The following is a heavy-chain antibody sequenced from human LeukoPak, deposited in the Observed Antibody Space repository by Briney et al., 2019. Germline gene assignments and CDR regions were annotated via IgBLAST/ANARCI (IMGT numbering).Heavy chain of an antibody. Sequence: PSETLSLICIVSGGSISNYYWSWIRRPPGKGLEWIGYVYYTGSTNYNPSLKSRVTTSVDTSKNQFSLRLSSVTAADTAVYYCARHLTISGSYPFDSWGQGTLVTVSS. CDR3: ARHLTISGSYPFDS. D-gene: IGHD3-10*01. J-gene: IGHJ4*02. CDR2: VYYTGST. CDR1: GGSISNYY. V-gene: IGHV4-59*08.